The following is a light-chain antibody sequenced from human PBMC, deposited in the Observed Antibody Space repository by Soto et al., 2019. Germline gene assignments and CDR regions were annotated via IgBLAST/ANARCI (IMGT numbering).Light chain of an antibody. J-gene: IGKJ2*01. CDR3: QQYNNWPPIT. V-gene: IGKV3-15*01. Sequence: EIVMTQSPATLSVSPGERATLSCRASQSVSSNLSWYQQEPGQAPRLLIYGASTRATGIPARFSGTGSGTEFTHTINSLQSEDFAVDYCQQYNNWPPITFGQRTKLEIK. CDR2: GAS. CDR1: QSVSSN.